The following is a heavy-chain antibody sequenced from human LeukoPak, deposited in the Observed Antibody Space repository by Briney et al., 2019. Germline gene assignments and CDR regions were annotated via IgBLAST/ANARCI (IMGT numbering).Heavy chain of an antibody. CDR1: GFTVSSNY. J-gene: IGHJ4*02. CDR2: IYSGDNT. CDR3: AKDQVGYSSGWYIYY. D-gene: IGHD6-19*01. V-gene: IGHV3-66*02. Sequence: GGSLRLSCAASGFTVSSNYMSWGRQAPGRGLEWVSVIYSGDNTYYVESVKGRFTISRDNSKNTLFLQMNRLRAEDTAVYYCAKDQVGYSSGWYIYYWGQGTLVTVSS.